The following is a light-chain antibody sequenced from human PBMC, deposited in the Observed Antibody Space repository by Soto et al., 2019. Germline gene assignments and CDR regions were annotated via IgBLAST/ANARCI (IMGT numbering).Light chain of an antibody. CDR1: HDVGSN. J-gene: IGKJ5*01. CDR3: QQYGNSLT. V-gene: IGKV3-20*01. Sequence: EIVLTQSPGTLSVSPGERATLSCRASHDVGSNLAWYQQKPGQAPRFLIYGASTRPTGIPDRFSGSGSGTDFTLTISRLEPEDFAVYYCQQYGNSLTFGQGTRLEIK. CDR2: GAS.